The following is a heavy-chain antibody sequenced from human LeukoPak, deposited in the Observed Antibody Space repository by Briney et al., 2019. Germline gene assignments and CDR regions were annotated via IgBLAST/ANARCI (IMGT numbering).Heavy chain of an antibody. CDR2: ISSSSSTI. CDR1: GFTFSSYS. CDR3: AREGLLWLGESTIPLNYYYYYMDV. V-gene: IGHV3-48*01. J-gene: IGHJ6*03. D-gene: IGHD3-10*01. Sequence: PGGSLRLSCAASGFTFSSYSMNWVRQAPGKGLEWVSYISSSSSTIYYADSVKGRFTISRDNAKNSLYLQMNSLRAEDTAVYYCAREGLLWLGESTIPLNYYYYYMDVWGKGTTVTVSS.